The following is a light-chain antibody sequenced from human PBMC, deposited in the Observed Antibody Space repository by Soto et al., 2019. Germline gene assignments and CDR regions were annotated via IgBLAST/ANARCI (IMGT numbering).Light chain of an antibody. J-gene: IGKJ2*02. CDR1: QDISNY. CDR2: DAS. Sequence: DIQMTQSPSSLSASVGDRVTITCQASQDISNYLNWYQHKPGKAPKLLIYDASNLETGVPSRFSGSGSGTDFTFTISSLQPEDIATYYCQQYDNLPMCTFGQGTKLEIK. V-gene: IGKV1-33*01. CDR3: QQYDNLPMCT.